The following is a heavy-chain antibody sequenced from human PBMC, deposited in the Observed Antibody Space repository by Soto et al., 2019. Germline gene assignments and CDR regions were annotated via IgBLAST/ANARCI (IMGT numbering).Heavy chain of an antibody. Sequence: LTCVVSGYYISSGYYWVWIQQPPGKGLEWIGSIYHSGTTYYNPSLKSRVTISVDTSKNQFSLKLRSVTAEDTAVYYCARGHVMRGAGSTLDYWGHGSLVTGSS. CDR1: GYYISSGYY. CDR3: ARGHVMRGAGSTLDY. V-gene: IGHV4-38-2*01. D-gene: IGHD1-7*01. J-gene: IGHJ4*01. CDR2: IYHSGTT.